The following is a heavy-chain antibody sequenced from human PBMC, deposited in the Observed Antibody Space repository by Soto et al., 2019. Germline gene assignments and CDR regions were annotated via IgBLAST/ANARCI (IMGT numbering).Heavy chain of an antibody. J-gene: IGHJ6*02. Sequence: GGSLRLSCAASGFTFDDYTMHWVRQAPGKGLEWVSLISWDGGSTYYADSVKGRFTISRDNSKNSLYLQMNSLRTEDTALYYCATDYYGMDVWGQGTTVTVSS. V-gene: IGHV3-43*01. CDR1: GFTFDDYT. CDR3: ATDYYGMDV. CDR2: ISWDGGST.